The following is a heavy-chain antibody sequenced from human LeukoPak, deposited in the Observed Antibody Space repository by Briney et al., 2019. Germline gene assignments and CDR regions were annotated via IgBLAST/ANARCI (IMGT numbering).Heavy chain of an antibody. Sequence: PGGSLRLSCAASGFTFSSHGMHWVRQAPGKGLEWVAFIRYDGSNKYYADAVKGRFTISRDNSKNTLYLQMNSLRAEDTAVYYCAKDEGNLPGAFDIWGQGTMVTVSS. CDR1: GFTFSSHG. D-gene: IGHD1-14*01. V-gene: IGHV3-30*02. CDR2: IRYDGSNK. CDR3: AKDEGNLPGAFDI. J-gene: IGHJ3*02.